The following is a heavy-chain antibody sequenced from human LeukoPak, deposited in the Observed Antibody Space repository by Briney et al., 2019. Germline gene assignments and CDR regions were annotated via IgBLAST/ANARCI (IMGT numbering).Heavy chain of an antibody. D-gene: IGHD6-19*01. Sequence: GRSLRLSCAASGFTFSSYGMHWVRQAPGKGLEWVAVISSEGRDKYYAESVKGRFTISRDNPKNTLYLQMNSLRAEDTAVYYCAKDLGYASGTFFVNWGQGTLVTVSP. CDR3: AKDLGYASGTFFVN. CDR1: GFTFSSYG. J-gene: IGHJ4*02. V-gene: IGHV3-30*18. CDR2: ISSEGRDK.